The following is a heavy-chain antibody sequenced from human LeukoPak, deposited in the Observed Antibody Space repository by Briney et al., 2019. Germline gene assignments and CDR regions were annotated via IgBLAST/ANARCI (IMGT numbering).Heavy chain of an antibody. CDR1: GFTFSSYS. CDR2: ITASGTAM. CDR3: AKDLGGGAWAFDI. Sequence: PGGSLRLSCAASGFTFSSYSMNWVRQAPGKGLEWVSHITASGTAMFYADSVKGRFTISRDNAKNSLYLQMNSLRDEDTAVYYCAKDLGGGAWAFDIWGQGTMVTVSS. V-gene: IGHV3-48*02. D-gene: IGHD3-16*01. J-gene: IGHJ3*02.